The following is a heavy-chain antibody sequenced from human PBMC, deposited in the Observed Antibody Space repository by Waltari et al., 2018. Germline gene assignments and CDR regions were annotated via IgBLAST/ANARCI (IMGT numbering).Heavy chain of an antibody. D-gene: IGHD3-10*01. Sequence: QVHLQESGPGLVKPWETLSLTCTVSGGSMHSDYWTWIRQPPGKGLEWIGYIYYTGGPNYNPSLDSRVTISVDTSRKQCSLRLTSVTTADTAVYFCARFVPLRGLDLWGPGMLVSVSS. J-gene: IGHJ5*02. V-gene: IGHV4-59*01. CDR2: IYYTGGP. CDR1: GGSMHSDY. CDR3: ARFVPLRGLDL.